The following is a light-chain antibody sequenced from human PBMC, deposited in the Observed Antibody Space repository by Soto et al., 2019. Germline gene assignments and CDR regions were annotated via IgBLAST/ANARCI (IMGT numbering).Light chain of an antibody. CDR2: EVN. Sequence: QSALTQPASVSGSPGQTITISCTGSSSDGGCYNYVSWYQQHPGKAPKLMIYEVNNRPSGVSNRFSGSKSDNTASLTISGLQAEDEADYYCSSFTSTSTQVLGGGTKVTVL. CDR3: SSFTSTSTQV. J-gene: IGLJ3*02. V-gene: IGLV2-14*01. CDR1: SSDGGCYNY.